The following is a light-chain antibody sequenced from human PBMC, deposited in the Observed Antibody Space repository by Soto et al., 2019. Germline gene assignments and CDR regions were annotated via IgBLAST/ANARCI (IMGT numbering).Light chain of an antibody. J-gene: IGKJ5*01. CDR2: VAS. Sequence: DIQLTQSPSFLSPSIGARVTITCRASQVISTSLAWYQVKPGKAPKLLIYVASTLESGVPSRFSATVSGTEFSLTITSLQPEDFATYYCQQLFDSPITFGQGTRLEIK. V-gene: IGKV1-9*01. CDR3: QQLFDSPIT. CDR1: QVISTS.